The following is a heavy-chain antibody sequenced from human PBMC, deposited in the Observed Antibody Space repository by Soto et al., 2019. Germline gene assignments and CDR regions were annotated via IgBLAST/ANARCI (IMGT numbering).Heavy chain of an antibody. CDR3: ASGHDAYKVRY. J-gene: IGHJ4*02. CDR2: IYYTGNT. CDR1: GGSISSGGTGSY. V-gene: IGHV4-31*03. Sequence: QVQLQESGPGLVKPSQTLSLTCTVSGGSISSGGTGSYWSWIRQLPGKGLSWIGSIYYTGNTYYNPSLKSRPTISIDTSENPFSLKLTTVTAADTAVYFCASGHDAYKVRYWGQGTLVTVSS. D-gene: IGHD5-12*01.